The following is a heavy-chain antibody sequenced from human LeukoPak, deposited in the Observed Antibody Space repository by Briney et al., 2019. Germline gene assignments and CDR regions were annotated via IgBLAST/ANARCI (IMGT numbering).Heavy chain of an antibody. D-gene: IGHD3-22*01. CDR2: IIPIFGTA. J-gene: IGHJ4*02. V-gene: IGHV1-69*05. Sequence: SVKVSCKASGGTFSSYAISWVRQAPGQGLEWMGGIIPIFGTANYAQKFQGRVTMTRDMSTSTVYMELSSLRSEDTAVYYCARSIVSLSCSSGYRRLCDYWGQGTLVTVSS. CDR1: GGTFSSYA. CDR3: ARSIVSLSCSSGYRRLCDY.